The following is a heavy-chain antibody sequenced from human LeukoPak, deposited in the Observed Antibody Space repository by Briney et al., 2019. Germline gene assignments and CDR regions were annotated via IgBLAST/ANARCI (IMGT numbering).Heavy chain of an antibody. V-gene: IGHV4-34*01. CDR2: INHSGST. Sequence: SETLSLTCAVYGESFSGYYWSWIRQPPGKGLEWIGEINHSGSTNYNPSLKSRVTISVDTSKNQFSPKLSSVTAADTAVYYCARGRGYYYYYGMDVWGQGTTVTVSS. CDR1: GESFSGYY. J-gene: IGHJ6*02. CDR3: ARGRGYYYYYGMDV.